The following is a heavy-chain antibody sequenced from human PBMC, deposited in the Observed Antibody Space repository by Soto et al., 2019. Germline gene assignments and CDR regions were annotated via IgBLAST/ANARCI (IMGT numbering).Heavy chain of an antibody. V-gene: IGHV1-18*01. D-gene: IGHD3-10*01. CDR1: GYTFTSYG. CDR2: ISAYNGNT. J-gene: IGHJ5*02. Sequence: GASVKVSCKDSGYTFTSYGISWVRQATGQGLEWMGWISAYNGNTNYAQKLQGRVTMTTDTSTSTAYMELRSLRSDDTAVYYCAREYYGSGSYYGWFDPWGQGTLVTVSS. CDR3: AREYYGSGSYYGWFDP.